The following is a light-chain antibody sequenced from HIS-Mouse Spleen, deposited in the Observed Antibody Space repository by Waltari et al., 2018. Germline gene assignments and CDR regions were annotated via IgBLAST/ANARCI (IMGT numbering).Light chain of an antibody. CDR1: SSTIGTNA. CDR2: YDD. CDR3: AAWDDSLNGWV. Sequence: QSVLTQPPSVSEAPRQRVTISCSGSSSTIGTNAVNWYQQLPGKAPKLLIYYDDLLPSGVSDRFSGSKSGTSASLAISGLQSEDEADYYCAAWDDSLNGWVFGGGTKLTVL. V-gene: IGLV1-36*01. J-gene: IGLJ3*02.